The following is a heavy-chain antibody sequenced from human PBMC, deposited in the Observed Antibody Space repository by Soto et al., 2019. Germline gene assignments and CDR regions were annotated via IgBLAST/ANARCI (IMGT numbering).Heavy chain of an antibody. CDR1: GYTFTSYG. CDR2: ISAYNGNT. D-gene: IGHD1-26*01. Sequence: ASVKVSCKAPGYTFTSYGISWVRQAPGQGLEWMGWISAYNGNTNYAQKLQGRVTMTTDTSTSTAYMELRSLRAEDTAVYYCAKAYSGPFDIWGQGTMVTVSS. J-gene: IGHJ3*02. CDR3: AKAYSGPFDI. V-gene: IGHV1-18*01.